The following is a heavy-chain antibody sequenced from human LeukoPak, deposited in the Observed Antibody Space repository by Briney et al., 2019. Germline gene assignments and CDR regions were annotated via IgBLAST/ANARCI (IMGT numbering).Heavy chain of an antibody. V-gene: IGHV3-7*01. CDR1: GFTFSDYY. Sequence: PGGSLRLSCAASGFTFSDYYMNWVRQAPGKGLEWVANIKQDGSEKYYVDSVKGRFTISRDNAKNSLYLQMNSLRAEDTAAYFCAGGSGWVTDSWGQGTLVTVSA. CDR3: AGGSGWVTDS. CDR2: IKQDGSEK. J-gene: IGHJ4*02. D-gene: IGHD6-19*01.